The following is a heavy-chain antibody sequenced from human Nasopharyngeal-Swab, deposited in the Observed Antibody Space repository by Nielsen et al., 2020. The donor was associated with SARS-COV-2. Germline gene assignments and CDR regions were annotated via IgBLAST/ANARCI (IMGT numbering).Heavy chain of an antibody. CDR1: GFTFSDYY. CDR2: ISSSGSTI. CDR3: ARDPYSSSWYRVGAFDI. Sequence: GESLKISCAASGFTFSDYYMSWIRQAPGKGLEWVSYISSSGSTIYYADSVKGRFTISRDNAKNSLYLQMNSLRAEDTAVYYCARDPYSSSWYRVGAFDIWGQGTMVTVSS. J-gene: IGHJ3*02. D-gene: IGHD6-13*01. V-gene: IGHV3-11*04.